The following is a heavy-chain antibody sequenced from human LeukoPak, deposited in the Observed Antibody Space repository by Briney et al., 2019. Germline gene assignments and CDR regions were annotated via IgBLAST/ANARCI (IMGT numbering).Heavy chain of an antibody. D-gene: IGHD4-17*01. CDR1: GGSISSSSYY. J-gene: IGHJ4*02. V-gene: IGHV4-39*01. Sequence: PSETLSLTCTVSGGSISSSSYYWGWIRQPPGKGLEWIGSIYYSGSTYYNPSLKSRVTISVDTSKNQFSLKLSSVTAADTAVYYCARTTVTNVVDYGGQGTLVTVSS. CDR2: IYYSGST. CDR3: ARTTVTNVVDY.